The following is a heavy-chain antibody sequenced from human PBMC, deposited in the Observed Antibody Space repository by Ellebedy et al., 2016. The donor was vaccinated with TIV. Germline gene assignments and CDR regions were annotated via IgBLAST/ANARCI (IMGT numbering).Heavy chain of an antibody. J-gene: IGHJ5*02. CDR3: AKDGRGQYDSRSYYSDDNWFDP. Sequence: GESLKISCAASAFTFNNYAMTWVRQAPGKGLEWVSSINSGGTAYYADSVKGRFTISRDNSKNTLYLLLNSLRAEDTAIYYCAKDGRGQYDSRSYYSDDNWFDPWGQGTLVTVSS. CDR2: INSGGTA. CDR1: AFTFNNYA. D-gene: IGHD3-10*01. V-gene: IGHV3-23*01.